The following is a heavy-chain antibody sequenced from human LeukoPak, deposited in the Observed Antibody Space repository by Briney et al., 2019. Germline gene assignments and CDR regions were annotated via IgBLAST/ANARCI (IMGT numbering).Heavy chain of an antibody. J-gene: IGHJ3*02. CDR1: GFTFSSYW. CDR2: IKQDGSEK. V-gene: IGHV3-7*01. D-gene: IGHD3-16*02. Sequence: GGSLRLSCAASGFTFSSYWMSWVRQAPGKGLEWVANIKQDGSEKYYVDSVKGRFTISRDNAKNSLYLQMNSLRAEDTAVYYCARRRYYDYVWGSYRTASGAFDIWGQGTMVTVSS. CDR3: ARRRYYDYVWGSYRTASGAFDI.